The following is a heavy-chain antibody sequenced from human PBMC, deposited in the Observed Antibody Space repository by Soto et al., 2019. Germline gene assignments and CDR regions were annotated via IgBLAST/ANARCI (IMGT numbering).Heavy chain of an antibody. J-gene: IGHJ3*02. CDR1: GFTFSSYG. V-gene: IGHV3-33*01. CDR3: ARGGYYYDSSGYYYDGDAFDI. Sequence: QVQLVESGGGVVQPGRSLRLSCAASGFTFSSYGMHWVRQAPGKGLEWVAVIWYDGSNKYYADSVKGRFTISRDNSKNTLYLKMNSMRAEDTAVYYCARGGYYYDSSGYYYDGDAFDIWGQGTMVTVSS. CDR2: IWYDGSNK. D-gene: IGHD3-22*01.